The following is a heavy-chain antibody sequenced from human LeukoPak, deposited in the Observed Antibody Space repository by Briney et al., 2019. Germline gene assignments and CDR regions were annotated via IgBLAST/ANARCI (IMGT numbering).Heavy chain of an antibody. Sequence: SETLSLTCTVSGGSISTSSYYWGWIRQPPGKGLEWSGSIYYSGSTYYNPSLKSRVSISVDTSKNQFSLKLSSVTATDAAVYYCARRNYYGDYSPFDYWGQGTLVTVSS. D-gene: IGHD4-17*01. V-gene: IGHV4-39*01. CDR3: ARRNYYGDYSPFDY. CDR2: IYYSGST. CDR1: GGSISTSSYY. J-gene: IGHJ4*02.